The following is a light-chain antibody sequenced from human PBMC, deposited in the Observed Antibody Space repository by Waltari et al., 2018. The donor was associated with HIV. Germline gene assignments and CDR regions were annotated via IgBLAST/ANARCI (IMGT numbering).Light chain of an antibody. CDR2: EDI. Sequence: SYELTQPPPVSVSPGQTARITCSGDTLPKKYAHSYQQKSGQAPVLVIYEDIKRPSGIPERFSGSSSGTMAILTISGAQVEDEADYYCYSTESNGNHRVFGGGTKLTVL. CDR3: YSTESNGNHRV. V-gene: IGLV3-10*01. J-gene: IGLJ3*02. CDR1: TLPKKY.